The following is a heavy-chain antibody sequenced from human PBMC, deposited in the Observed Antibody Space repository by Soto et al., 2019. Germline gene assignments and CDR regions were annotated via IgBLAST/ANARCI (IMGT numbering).Heavy chain of an antibody. Sequence: GGSLRLSCAASRFTFSSYWMHWVRQAPGKGLVWVSRINNDESSTNYADSVKGRFTISRDNAKNTLYLQMNSLRAEDTAVYYCVKGYGSSAVGFDYWGQGTLVTVS. D-gene: IGHD3-22*01. CDR2: INNDESST. V-gene: IGHV3-74*01. CDR1: RFTFSSYW. CDR3: VKGYGSSAVGFDY. J-gene: IGHJ4*02.